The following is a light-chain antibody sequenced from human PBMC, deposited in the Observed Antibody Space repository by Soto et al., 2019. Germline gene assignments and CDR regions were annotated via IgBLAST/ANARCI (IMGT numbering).Light chain of an antibody. CDR3: LRYGDSPPAYT. J-gene: IGKJ2*01. CDR2: GAS. Sequence: EIVLTQSPGTVSLSPGERATLSCRASQSVSSRNLAWYRQKPGQAPSLLIFGASNRATGIPDLFSGSGSGTDFTLTISRLEQEDCAVYYCLRYGDSPPAYTFGQGTKLEIK. V-gene: IGKV3-20*01. CDR1: QSVSSRN.